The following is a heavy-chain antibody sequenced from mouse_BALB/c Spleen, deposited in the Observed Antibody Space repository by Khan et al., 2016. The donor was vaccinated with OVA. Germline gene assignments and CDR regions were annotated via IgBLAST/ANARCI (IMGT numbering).Heavy chain of an antibody. Sequence: EVELVESGGGLVKPGGSLKLSCAASGFTFSNYAMSWVRQSPEKRLEWVASISSGDSTYYPDSVKGRFTISRDNARHILYLQMSSLRSEDTAMYYCARDYWFAYWGQGTLVTVSA. CDR3: ARDYWFAY. CDR2: ISSGDST. V-gene: IGHV5-6-5*01. J-gene: IGHJ3*01. CDR1: GFTFSNYA.